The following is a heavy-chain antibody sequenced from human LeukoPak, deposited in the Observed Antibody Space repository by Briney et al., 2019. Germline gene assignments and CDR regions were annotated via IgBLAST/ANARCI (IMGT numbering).Heavy chain of an antibody. CDR1: GSTFTRHT. J-gene: IGHJ4*02. CDR2: ISSGSDTI. D-gene: IGHD3-16*01. CDR3: AREYDIRARFDS. Sequence: PGGSLRLSCAGSGSTFTRHTMIWVRQAPGTGQEWISYISSGSDTIYYADSVKGRFTVSRDNAKTSLYLQMNSLRVEDTAVYFCAREYDIRARFDSWGQGALVTVSS. V-gene: IGHV3-48*01.